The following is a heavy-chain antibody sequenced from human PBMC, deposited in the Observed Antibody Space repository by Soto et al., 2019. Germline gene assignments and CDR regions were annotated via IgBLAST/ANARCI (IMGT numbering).Heavy chain of an antibody. Sequence: ASVKVSCKASGYTFTSYGISWARQAPGQGLEWMGWISAYNGNTNYAQKLQGRVTMTTDTSTSTAYMELRSLRSDDTAVYYCARDWGYGDYSYAFDIWGQGTMVTVSS. CDR2: ISAYNGNT. CDR1: GYTFTSYG. CDR3: ARDWGYGDYSYAFDI. V-gene: IGHV1-18*01. D-gene: IGHD4-17*01. J-gene: IGHJ3*02.